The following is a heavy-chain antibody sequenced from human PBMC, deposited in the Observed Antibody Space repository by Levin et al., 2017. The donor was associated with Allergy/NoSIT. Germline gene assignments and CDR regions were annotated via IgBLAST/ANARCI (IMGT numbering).Heavy chain of an antibody. J-gene: IGHJ4*02. CDR3: AASISLVRGVPKYYFDY. Sequence: VASVKVSCMASGYTFTSFDISWVRQAPGQGLEWMGWISAHNGNTKYAQKIQGRVTMTTDTSTTTAYMELRSLKSDDTAVYYCAASISLVRGVPKYYFDYWGQGSLVTVSS. V-gene: IGHV1-18*01. CDR2: ISAHNGNT. CDR1: GYTFTSFD. D-gene: IGHD3-10*01.